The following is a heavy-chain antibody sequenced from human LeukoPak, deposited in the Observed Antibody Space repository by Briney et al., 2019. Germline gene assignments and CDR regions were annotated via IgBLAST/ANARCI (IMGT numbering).Heavy chain of an antibody. CDR3: AKVIAAAATAWDY. CDR1: GFTFSNYA. D-gene: IGHD6-13*01. Sequence: GGSLRLSCAASGFTFSNYAMTWVRQAPGKGLEWVSTIGGGPVYYADSVKGRFTISRDNSKNTLYLQMNSLRAEDTAVYYCAKVIAAAATAWDYWGQGTLVTVSS. J-gene: IGHJ4*02. V-gene: IGHV3-23*01. CDR2: IGGGPV.